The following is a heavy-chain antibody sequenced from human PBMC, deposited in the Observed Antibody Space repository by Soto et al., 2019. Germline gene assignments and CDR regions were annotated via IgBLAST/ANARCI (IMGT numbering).Heavy chain of an antibody. CDR2: IYYSGST. J-gene: IGHJ3*01. V-gene: IGHV4-59*01. CDR1: GGSISGYY. Sequence: SETLSLTCSVSGGSISGYYWSWIRQSPAKGLEWIGYIYYSGSTDYNPSLKSRVTISVDTSKNQFSLSLRSVTAADTAVFYCANYDFLSGSHDAFDFSGQGTKVTVSS. D-gene: IGHD3-3*01. CDR3: ANYDFLSGSHDAFDF.